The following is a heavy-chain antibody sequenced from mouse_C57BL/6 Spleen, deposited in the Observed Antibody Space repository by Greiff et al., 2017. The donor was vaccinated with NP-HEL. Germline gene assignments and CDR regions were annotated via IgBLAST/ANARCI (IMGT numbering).Heavy chain of an antibody. D-gene: IGHD1-1*01. CDR3: ARGGNYYGSSDYAMDY. CDR1: GYTFTDYY. CDR2: INPNNGGT. J-gene: IGHJ4*01. Sequence: EVQLQQSGPELVKPGASVKISCKASGYTFTDYYMNWVKQSHGKSLEWIGDINPNNGGTSYNQKFKGKATLTVDKSSSTAYMELRSLTSEDSAVYYCARGGNYYGSSDYAMDYWGQGTSVTVSS. V-gene: IGHV1-26*01.